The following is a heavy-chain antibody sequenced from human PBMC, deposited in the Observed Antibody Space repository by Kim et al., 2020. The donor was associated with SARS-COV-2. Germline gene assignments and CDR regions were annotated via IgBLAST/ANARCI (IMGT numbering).Heavy chain of an antibody. CDR3: ARDYYYGMDV. V-gene: IGHV4-59*01. CDR1: GGSISTSY. Sequence: SETLSLTCTVSGGSISTSYWSWIRQPPGKGLEWIGYISYSGSTNYHPSLKSRVTISVDTSKNQFSLKLSSVTAADTAVYYCARDYYYGMDVWRQGTTVTV. CDR2: ISYSGST. J-gene: IGHJ6*02.